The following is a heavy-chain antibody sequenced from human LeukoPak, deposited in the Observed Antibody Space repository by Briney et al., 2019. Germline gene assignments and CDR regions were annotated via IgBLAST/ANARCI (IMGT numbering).Heavy chain of an antibody. D-gene: IGHD1-26*01. CDR2: IRQDGGEK. J-gene: IGHJ4*02. Sequence: GGSLRLSCASSGFTFSRYWMSWVRQAPGKGLEWVANIRQDGGEKYYVDSVKGRFTISRDNAKNSLYLQMYSLRAEDTAVYYCARAWAPEGADYFDYSGQGTLVTVPS. CDR1: GFTFSRYW. V-gene: IGHV3-7*01. CDR3: ARAWAPEGADYFDY.